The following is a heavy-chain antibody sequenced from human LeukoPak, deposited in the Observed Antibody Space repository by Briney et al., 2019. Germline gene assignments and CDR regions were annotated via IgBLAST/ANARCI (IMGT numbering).Heavy chain of an antibody. CDR2: IGTPGDT. Sequence: GGSLRLSCAASGFTFSSYGMRWVRQAIGKGLEWVSAIGTPGDTFYPGSVKGRFTISRENAKSSLYLQMNSLRAGDTAVYYCARGGLRSFDIWGQGTMVTVSS. D-gene: IGHD4-17*01. CDR3: ARGGLRSFDI. J-gene: IGHJ3*02. V-gene: IGHV3-13*01. CDR1: GFTFSSYG.